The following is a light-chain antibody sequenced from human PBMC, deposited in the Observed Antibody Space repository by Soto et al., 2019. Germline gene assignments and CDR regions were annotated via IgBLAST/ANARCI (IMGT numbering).Light chain of an antibody. CDR2: ECN. V-gene: IGLV2-23*01. Sequence: QSALTQPASVSGSPVQSITFSCTGVSSDVGPYYLVSWYQHLPGKAPKLMIYECNNQPSGVSSRFSGSRSCNTASLTISGLQAEDEANYCCCAYAGGSAYVVFGGGTKVTVL. CDR3: CAYAGGSAYVV. J-gene: IGLJ2*01. CDR1: SSDVGPYYL.